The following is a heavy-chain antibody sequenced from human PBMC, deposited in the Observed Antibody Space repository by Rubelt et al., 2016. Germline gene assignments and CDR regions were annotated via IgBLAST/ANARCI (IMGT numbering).Heavy chain of an antibody. CDR2: ISAYNGNT. Sequence: QVQLVQSGAEVKKPGASVKVSCKASGYTFTSYGISWVRQAPGQGLEWMGWISAYNGNTNDAQKRQGSVTMTTDTSTSTAYMGLRSLRSDDTAVYYCARDLPPFRRYNWNFPLDYWGQGTLVTVSS. J-gene: IGHJ4*02. V-gene: IGHV1-18*01. CDR1: GYTFTSYG. CDR3: ARDLPPFRRYNWNFPLDY. D-gene: IGHD1-7*01.